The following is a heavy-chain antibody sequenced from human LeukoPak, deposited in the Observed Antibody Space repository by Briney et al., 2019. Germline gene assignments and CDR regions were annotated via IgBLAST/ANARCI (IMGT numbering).Heavy chain of an antibody. CDR2: IRSKTYGGTT. D-gene: IGHD2-2*01. Sequence: GGSLRLSCTASGFTFGDYAMSWVRQAPGKGLECVGFIRSKTYGGTTEYAASMKGRFTISRDDSKSIAYLQMNSLKAEDTAVYYCTRVGYCSTTSCYWFGYWGQGTLVTVSS. CDR1: GFTFGDYA. J-gene: IGHJ4*02. V-gene: IGHV3-49*04. CDR3: TRVGYCSTTSCYWFGY.